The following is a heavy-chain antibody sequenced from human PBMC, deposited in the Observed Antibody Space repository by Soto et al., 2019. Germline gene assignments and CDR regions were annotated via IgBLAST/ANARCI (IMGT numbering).Heavy chain of an antibody. CDR2: IWGDGSKK. V-gene: IGHV3-33*01. CDR1: GFSFTNYG. Sequence: QVQLVESGGGVVQPGRSLRLSCAASGFSFTNYGMHWVRQAPGKGLEWVAAIWGDGSKKFYADSVTGRFSISRDNSKNTLYLQMNSLRADDTAVYYCATQRITTSAFWGLGTLVTVSS. CDR3: ATQRITTSAF. J-gene: IGHJ4*02. D-gene: IGHD1-1*01.